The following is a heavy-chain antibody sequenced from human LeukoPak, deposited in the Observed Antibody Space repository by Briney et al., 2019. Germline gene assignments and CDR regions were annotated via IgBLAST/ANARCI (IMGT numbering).Heavy chain of an antibody. Sequence: SETLSLTCTVSGGSISSYYWSWIRQPPGKGLEWIGYIYYSGSTNYNPSLKSRVTISIDTSKNQFSLKLSSVTAADTAVYYCARLRYMDYFDYWGQGTLVTVSS. D-gene: IGHD1-1*01. CDR3: ARLRYMDYFDY. J-gene: IGHJ4*02. CDR2: IYYSGST. V-gene: IGHV4-59*08. CDR1: GGSISSYY.